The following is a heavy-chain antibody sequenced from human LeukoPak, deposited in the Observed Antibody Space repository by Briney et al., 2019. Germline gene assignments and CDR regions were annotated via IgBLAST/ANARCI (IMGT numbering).Heavy chain of an antibody. J-gene: IGHJ5*02. V-gene: IGHV4-34*01. CDR2: VSHSCSS. Sequence: PSETLSLTCAGYGGPFRGFFWSWIRQAPGQGREWMGEVSHSCSSNFNPSLKSRINISLDPSKSQFSLRLTSVTAADPAVYYCARGIFYGGRNQYIWLDLWGGGTLVTVSS. CDR1: GGPFRGFF. CDR3: ARGIFYGGRNQYIWLDL. D-gene: IGHD4-23*01.